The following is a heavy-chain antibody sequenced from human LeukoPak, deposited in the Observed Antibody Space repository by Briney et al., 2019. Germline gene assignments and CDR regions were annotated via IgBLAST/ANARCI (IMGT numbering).Heavy chain of an antibody. J-gene: IGHJ4*02. CDR2: ITGSGADT. D-gene: IGHD3-3*01. V-gene: IGHV3-23*01. CDR1: GFMFARYS. CDR3: VFGQLGVVPTRFNY. Sequence: GGSLRLSCAASGFMFARYSMSWVRQAPGKGLKWVLGITGSGADTDYSDSVKGRFSASRDNSKNMLYLHMNSLRAEDTAIYYCVFGQLGVVPTRFNYWGRGTLVTVSS.